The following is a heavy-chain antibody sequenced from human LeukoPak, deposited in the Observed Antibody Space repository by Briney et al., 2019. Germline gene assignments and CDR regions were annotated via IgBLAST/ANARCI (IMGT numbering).Heavy chain of an antibody. D-gene: IGHD2-2*01. Sequence: GGSLRLSCAASGFTFSSYSMYWVRQAPGKGLEWVSSISSSSSYIYYADSVKGRFTISRDNSKNTLYLQMNSLRAEDTAVYYCANSYCSSTSCYLYYFDYWGQGTLVTVSS. CDR1: GFTFSSYS. J-gene: IGHJ4*02. CDR3: ANSYCSSTSCYLYYFDY. CDR2: ISSSSSYI. V-gene: IGHV3-21*04.